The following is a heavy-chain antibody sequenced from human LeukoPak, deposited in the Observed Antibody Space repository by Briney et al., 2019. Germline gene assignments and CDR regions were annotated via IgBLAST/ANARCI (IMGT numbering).Heavy chain of an antibody. CDR1: GFTFSNAW. CDR2: ISSSSSYI. CDR3: AKGYDFWSGYTFDY. D-gene: IGHD3-3*01. Sequence: PGGSLRLSCAASGFTFSNAWMNWVRQAPGKGLEWVSSISSSSSYIYYADSVKGRFTISRDNAKNSLYLQMNSLRAEDTAVYYCAKGYDFWSGYTFDYWGQGTLVTVSS. V-gene: IGHV3-21*04. J-gene: IGHJ4*02.